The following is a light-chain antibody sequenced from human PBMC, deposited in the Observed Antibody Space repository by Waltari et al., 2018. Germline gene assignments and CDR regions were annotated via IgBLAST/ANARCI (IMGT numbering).Light chain of an antibody. CDR3: QQYNDWPLT. Sequence: EIVMTHSPATLSVSPGEGATLSCRASETIRSNLAWYQQKLGQAPRLLIYGASTRATGIPARFSGSGSGPEFTLTISSLQSEDFGVYYCQQYNDWPLTFGGGTKVEIK. J-gene: IGKJ4*01. V-gene: IGKV3-15*01. CDR1: ETIRSN. CDR2: GAS.